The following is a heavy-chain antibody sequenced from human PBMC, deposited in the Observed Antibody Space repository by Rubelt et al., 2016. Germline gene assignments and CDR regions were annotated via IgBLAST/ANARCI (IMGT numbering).Heavy chain of an antibody. V-gene: IGHV3-23*04. CDR3: AKYSSSGGNRFDS. D-gene: IGHD6-6*01. CDR1: GITFGTYD. CDR2: INSRGRNT. Sequence: EVQLVEAGGGLVQPGGSLRLSCAASGITFGTYDMTWVRQAPGKGLEWVSAINSRGRNTYYADSVKGRFTISRDNSKNPLYLQMNSLRAEDTATYYCAKYSSSGGNRFDSWGQGTLVTVSS. J-gene: IGHJ5*01.